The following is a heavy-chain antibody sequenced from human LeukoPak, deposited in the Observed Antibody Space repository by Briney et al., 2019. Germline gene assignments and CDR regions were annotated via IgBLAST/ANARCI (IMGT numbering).Heavy chain of an antibody. CDR3: AKDRAPYSSGWGPFDY. J-gene: IGHJ4*02. CDR1: GFTFSSYA. Sequence: GGSLRLSCAASGFTFSSYAMSWFRQAPGKGLEWVSPISGSGGSTSYADSVKGRFAISRDNSKNTVYLQMSSLRAADTAVYYCAKDRAPYSSGWGPFDYWGQGTLVTVSS. CDR2: ISGSGGST. D-gene: IGHD6-19*01. V-gene: IGHV3-23*01.